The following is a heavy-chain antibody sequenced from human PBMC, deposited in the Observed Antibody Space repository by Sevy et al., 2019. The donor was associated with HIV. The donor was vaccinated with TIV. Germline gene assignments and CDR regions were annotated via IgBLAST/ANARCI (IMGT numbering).Heavy chain of an antibody. D-gene: IGHD3-22*01. Sequence: GGSLRLSCAASGFTFSIYGMHWVRQAPGKGLEWVALLGYVGSSKYYADYVKGRFTSSRDNSTNTLYLEMNRQGAEDTAVYYRARGANSYDSSGSQPNFDYRGQGTLVTVSS. CDR3: ARGANSYDSSGSQPNFDY. CDR1: GFTFSIYG. CDR2: LGYVGSSK. V-gene: IGHV3-33*01. J-gene: IGHJ4*02.